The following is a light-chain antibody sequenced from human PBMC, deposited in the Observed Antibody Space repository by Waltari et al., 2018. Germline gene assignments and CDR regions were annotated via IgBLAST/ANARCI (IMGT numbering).Light chain of an antibody. Sequence: EIDSTQSPGTLSLSTGERDTLSCRASQRVGSRYLAWYQQKAGQAPRLLISGASTRPTGIPARFSGSGSGTDFTLTISGLEPEDFAAYYCQQYNNSPWTFGQGTKVDIK. CDR2: GAS. CDR3: QQYNNSPWT. V-gene: IGKV3-20*01. J-gene: IGKJ1*01. CDR1: QRVGSRY.